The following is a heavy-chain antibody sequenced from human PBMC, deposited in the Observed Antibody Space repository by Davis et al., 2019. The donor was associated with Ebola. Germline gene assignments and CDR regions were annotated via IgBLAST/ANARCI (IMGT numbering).Heavy chain of an antibody. J-gene: IGHJ4*02. D-gene: IGHD3-22*01. V-gene: IGHV4-59*11. CDR2: VYYSGST. CDR1: GGSISTHY. CDR3: GRDRPSGYYDY. Sequence: PGGSLRLSCTVSGGSISTHYWNWIRQPPGKGLEWIGYVYYSGSTNYNPSLESRVTISVDMSKNQFSLKLKSLTAADTAVYYCGRDRPSGYYDYWGQGTLVTVSS.